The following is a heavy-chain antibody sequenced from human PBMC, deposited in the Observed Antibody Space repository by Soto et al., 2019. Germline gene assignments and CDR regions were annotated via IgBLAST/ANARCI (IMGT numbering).Heavy chain of an antibody. J-gene: IGHJ6*02. V-gene: IGHV3-33*01. D-gene: IGHD5-18*01. Sequence: PGGSLRLSCAASGFTFSSYGMHWVRQAPGKGLEWVAVIWYDGSNKYYADSVKGRFTISRDNSKNTLYLQMNSLRAEDTAVYYCARDAPASEYSYGYYYYGMDVWAKGPRSPSP. CDR3: ARDAPASEYSYGYYYYGMDV. CDR2: IWYDGSNK. CDR1: GFTFSSYG.